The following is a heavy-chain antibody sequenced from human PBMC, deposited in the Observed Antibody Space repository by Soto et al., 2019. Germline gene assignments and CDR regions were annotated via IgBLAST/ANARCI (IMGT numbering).Heavy chain of an antibody. Sequence: QVQLQESGPGLVKPSQTLSLTCTVSGGSISSGDYYWSWIRQPPGKGLEWIGYIHYIGSTYYNPSLKSRVTISLDTSKTQFSLKLNSVTAADTAVYYCARVGPVGATSEYFQHGGQGTLVTVSS. V-gene: IGHV4-30-4*01. CDR2: IHYIGST. CDR1: GGSISSGDYY. J-gene: IGHJ1*01. CDR3: ARVGPVGATSEYFQH. D-gene: IGHD1-26*01.